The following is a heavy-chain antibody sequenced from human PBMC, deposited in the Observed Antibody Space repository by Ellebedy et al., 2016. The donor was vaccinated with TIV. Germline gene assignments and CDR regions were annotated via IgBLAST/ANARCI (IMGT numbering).Heavy chain of an antibody. CDR3: ARGGAGAFFDY. D-gene: IGHD6-19*01. Sequence: SVKVSXXASGGTFSSYAISWVRQAPGQGLEWMGGIIPIFGTANYAQKFQGRVTITADKSTSTAYMELSSLRSEDTAVYYCARGGAGAFFDYWGQGTLVTVSS. J-gene: IGHJ4*02. CDR1: GGTFSSYA. V-gene: IGHV1-69*06. CDR2: IIPIFGTA.